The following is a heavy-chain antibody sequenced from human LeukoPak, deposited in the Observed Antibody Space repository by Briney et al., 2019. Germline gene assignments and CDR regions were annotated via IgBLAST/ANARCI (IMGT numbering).Heavy chain of an antibody. Sequence: GGSLRLSCAASGFTFSSYSMNWVRQAPGKGLEWVSYIGSSSSTIYYGDSVKGRFTISRDNAKNSLYLQMNSLRAEDTAVYYCARVDRTYYYDRWGQGTLVTVSS. V-gene: IGHV3-48*04. D-gene: IGHD3-22*01. CDR2: IGSSSSTI. CDR1: GFTFSSYS. J-gene: IGHJ4*02. CDR3: ARVDRTYYYDR.